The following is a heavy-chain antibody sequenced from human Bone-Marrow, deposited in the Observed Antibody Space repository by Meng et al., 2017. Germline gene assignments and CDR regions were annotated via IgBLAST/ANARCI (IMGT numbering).Heavy chain of an antibody. Sequence: SVKVSCKASGGTFSSYAISWVRQAPGQGLEWMGGIIPIFGTANYAQKFQGRVTITTDESTSTAYMELSSLRSGDTAVYYCARAEDYGDYSRGVYYFDYWGQGTLVTVSS. CDR2: IIPIFGTA. CDR3: ARAEDYGDYSRGVYYFDY. CDR1: GGTFSSYA. D-gene: IGHD4-17*01. J-gene: IGHJ4*02. V-gene: IGHV1-69*05.